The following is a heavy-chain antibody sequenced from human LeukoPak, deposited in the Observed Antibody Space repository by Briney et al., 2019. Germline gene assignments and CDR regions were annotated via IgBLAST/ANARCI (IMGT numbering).Heavy chain of an antibody. J-gene: IGHJ4*02. D-gene: IGHD3-3*01. V-gene: IGHV4-34*01. CDR2: INHSGST. CDR1: GGSFSGCY. Sequence: PSETLSLTCAVYGGSFSGCYWSWIRQPPGKGLEWIGEINHSGSTNYNPSLKSRVTISVDTSKNQFSLKLSSVTAADTAVYYCARSGPDTIFGVVIPFDYWGQGTLVTVPS. CDR3: ARSGPDTIFGVVIPFDY.